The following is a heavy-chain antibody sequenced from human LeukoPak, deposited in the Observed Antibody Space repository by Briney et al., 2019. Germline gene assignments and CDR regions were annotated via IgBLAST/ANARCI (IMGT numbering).Heavy chain of an antibody. CDR3: ARGSGLRYFDWLLSA. Sequence: GSSVKVSCKASGGTFSSYAISWVRQAPGQGLEWMGGIIPIFGTANYAQKFQGRVTITTDESTSTAYMELSSLRSEDTAVYYCARGSGLRYFDWLLSAWGQGILVTVSS. V-gene: IGHV1-69*05. D-gene: IGHD3-9*01. CDR2: IIPIFGTA. J-gene: IGHJ5*02. CDR1: GGTFSSYA.